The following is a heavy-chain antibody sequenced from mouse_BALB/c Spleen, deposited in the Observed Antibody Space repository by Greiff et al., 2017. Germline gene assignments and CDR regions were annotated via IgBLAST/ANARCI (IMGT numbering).Heavy chain of an antibody. CDR2: IDPANGNT. Sequence: VQLQQSGAELVKPGASVKLSCTASGFNIKDTYMHWVTQRPEQGLEWIGRIDPANGNTKYDPKFQGKATITADTSSNTAYLQLSSLTSEDTAVYYCARRSYYGSSYGYYFDYWGQGTTLTVSS. CDR3: ARRSYYGSSYGYYFDY. V-gene: IGHV14-3*02. CDR1: GFNIKDTY. D-gene: IGHD1-1*01. J-gene: IGHJ2*01.